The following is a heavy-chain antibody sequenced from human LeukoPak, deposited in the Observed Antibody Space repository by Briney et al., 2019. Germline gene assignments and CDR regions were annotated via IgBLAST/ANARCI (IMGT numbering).Heavy chain of an antibody. CDR1: GYTFTSNY. J-gene: IGHJ6*03. Sequence: ASVKVSCKAFGYTFTSNYMHWVRQAPGQGPEWMGVISPSGGSTTYAQKFQGRVTLTRDMSTSTDYLELSSLRSEDTAVYYCARGEGGYGSGSYQKSLYYYYYMDVWGKGTTVTISS. CDR2: ISPSGGST. D-gene: IGHD3-10*01. V-gene: IGHV1-46*01. CDR3: ARGEGGYGSGSYQKSLYYYYYMDV.